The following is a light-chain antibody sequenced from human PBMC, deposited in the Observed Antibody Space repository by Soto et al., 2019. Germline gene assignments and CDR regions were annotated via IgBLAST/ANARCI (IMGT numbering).Light chain of an antibody. CDR2: DVS. J-gene: IGLJ1*01. CDR1: SLDFSGYNY. Sequence: QSVLTQPRSVSGSPGQSVTISCTGTSLDFSGYNYVSWYQHHPDKDPKLMIYDVSERPSEVPDRFSGSKSANTASLTISGLQTEEEADYHCQAYDSNLSRYVFGAETKVTVL. V-gene: IGLV2-11*01. CDR3: QAYDSNLSRYV.